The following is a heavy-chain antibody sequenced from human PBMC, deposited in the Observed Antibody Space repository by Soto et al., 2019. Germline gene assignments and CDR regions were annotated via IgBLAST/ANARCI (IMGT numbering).Heavy chain of an antibody. CDR1: GYSFTSYW. D-gene: IGHD3-10*01. CDR2: IYPGDSDT. V-gene: IGHV5-51*01. CDR3: ARQGYYGSGSYYGFPYYYMDV. J-gene: IGHJ6*03. Sequence: GESLKISCKGSGYSFTSYWIGWVRQMPGKGLEWMGIIYPGDSDTRYSPSFQGQVTISDDKSISTAYLQWSSLKASDTAMYYCARQGYYGSGSYYGFPYYYMDVWGKGTTVTVSS.